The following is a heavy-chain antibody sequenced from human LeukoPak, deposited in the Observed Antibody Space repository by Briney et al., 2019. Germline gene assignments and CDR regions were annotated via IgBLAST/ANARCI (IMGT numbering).Heavy chain of an antibody. CDR2: INHSGNT. J-gene: IGHJ3*02. Sequence: SETLSLTCAVSGFSVSTGYYWGWIRQPPGKGLEWIGTINHSGNTFYNSSPKSRVTTSVDTSKNQFSLRLSSVTAADTAVYYCARRMAGATTDAFDIWGQGTMVTVSS. CDR3: ARRMAGATTDAFDI. V-gene: IGHV4-38-2*01. CDR1: GFSVSTGYY. D-gene: IGHD6-19*01.